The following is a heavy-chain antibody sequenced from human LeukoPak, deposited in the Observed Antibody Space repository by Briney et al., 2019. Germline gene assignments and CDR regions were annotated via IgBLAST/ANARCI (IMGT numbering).Heavy chain of an antibody. CDR3: VASYYYDSSGYHFSY. D-gene: IGHD3-22*01. CDR2: IYYSGST. V-gene: IGHV4-59*01. Sequence: SGTPSLTCTVSGGSLSSYYWRWIRQPPGEGLGWVGDIYYSGSTNYNPSLKSRVTISVDTSKNQFSLKLSSVTAADTAVYYCVASYYYDSSGYHFSYWGQGTLVTVSS. J-gene: IGHJ4*02. CDR1: GGSLSSYY.